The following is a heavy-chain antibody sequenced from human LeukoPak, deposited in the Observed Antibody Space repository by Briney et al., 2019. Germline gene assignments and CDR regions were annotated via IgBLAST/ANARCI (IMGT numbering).Heavy chain of an antibody. CDR1: GGSFSGYY. V-gene: IGHV4-34*01. Sequence: PSETLSLTCAVYGGSFSGYYWSWIRQPPGKGLEWIGEINHSGSTNYNPSLKSRVTISVDTSKNQFSLKLSSVTAADTAVYYCARGPFSGYSSGWYRRFGRGSDYWGQGTLVTVSS. J-gene: IGHJ4*02. CDR2: INHSGST. CDR3: ARGPFSGYSSGWYRRFGRGSDY. D-gene: IGHD6-19*01.